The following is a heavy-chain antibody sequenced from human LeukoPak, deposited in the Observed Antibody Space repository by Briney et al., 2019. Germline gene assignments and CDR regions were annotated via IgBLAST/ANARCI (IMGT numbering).Heavy chain of an antibody. V-gene: IGHV3-53*01. J-gene: IGHJ4*02. CDR3: ARASGYSGYDPFDY. CDR2: IYSGGDT. CDR1: GFTFGSHA. Sequence: GGSLRLSCEASGFTFGSHAMYWVRQAPGKGLEWVSVIYSGGDTYYADSVKGRFTISRDNSKNTLYLQMNTLRAEDTAVYYCARASGYSGYDPFDYWGQGTLVTVSS. D-gene: IGHD5-12*01.